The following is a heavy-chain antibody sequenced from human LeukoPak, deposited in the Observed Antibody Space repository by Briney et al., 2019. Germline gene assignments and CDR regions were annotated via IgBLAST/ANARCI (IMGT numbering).Heavy chain of an antibody. CDR2: ISTNSAFI. CDR1: GFTFINYS. CDR3: ACLRGPSDY. V-gene: IGHV3-21*01. J-gene: IGHJ4*02. D-gene: IGHD4-17*01. Sequence: PGGSLRLSCTASGFTFINYSMNWVRQAPGKGLEWVSSISTNSAFIYYADSVRGRFTISRDNTKNSLYLQMDSLTADDTAVYFCACLRGPSDYGGQGTLVTVSS.